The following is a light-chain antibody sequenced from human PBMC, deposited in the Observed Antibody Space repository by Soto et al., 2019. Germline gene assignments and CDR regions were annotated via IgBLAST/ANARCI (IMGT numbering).Light chain of an antibody. CDR2: EGS. CDR3: CSYSASSTPVV. CDR1: SSDVGSHDL. Sequence: QSVLTQPASVSGSPGQSITISCTGTSSDVGSHDLVSWYQQHPGKAPKLLVYEGSKRPPGVSNRFSGSKSGNTASLTISGLQSDDEADYYCCSYSASSTPVVLGGGTQLTVL. V-gene: IGLV2-23*01. J-gene: IGLJ2*01.